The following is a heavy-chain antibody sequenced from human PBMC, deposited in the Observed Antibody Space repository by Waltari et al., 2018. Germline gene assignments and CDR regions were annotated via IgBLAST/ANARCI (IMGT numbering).Heavy chain of an antibody. CDR2: IYYSGRT. CDR3: ARHPAMTIMLWYFDL. J-gene: IGHJ2*01. D-gene: IGHD2-8*01. Sequence: QLQLQESGPGLVKPSETLYLTCTVPGGSISSSSYYWGWLRQPPGKGLEWIGSIYYSGRTYYNPSLKSRVTISVDTSKNQFSLKLSSVTAADTAVYYCARHPAMTIMLWYFDLWGRGTLVTVSS. CDR1: GGSISSSSYY. V-gene: IGHV4-39*01.